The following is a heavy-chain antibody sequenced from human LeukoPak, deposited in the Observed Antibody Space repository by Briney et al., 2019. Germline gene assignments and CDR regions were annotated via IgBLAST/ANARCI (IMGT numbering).Heavy chain of an antibody. CDR1: GFTFTNYA. V-gene: IGHV3-23*01. J-gene: IGHJ6*01. CDR2: ISGSGGST. Sequence: GGSLRLSCAASGFTFTNYAMSWVRQAPGKGLEWVSTISGSGGSTYYADSVKGRFTLSRDNSKNTLYVQMNSLRAEDTALYHCARVRGPYYYYGMDVWGQGTTVTVSS. CDR3: ARVRGPYYYYGMDV.